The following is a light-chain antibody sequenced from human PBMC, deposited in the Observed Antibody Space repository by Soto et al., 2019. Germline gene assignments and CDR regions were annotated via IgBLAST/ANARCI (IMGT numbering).Light chain of an antibody. CDR2: DDS. CDR3: QVWDSSSDHWV. Sequence: SYELTQPPSVSVAPGQTARITCGGKNIGSKSVHWYQQKPGQAPLLVVYDDSDRPSGIPERFSGSNSGNTATLTISRVEAGDEADYYCQVWDSSSDHWVFGGGTKLTVL. J-gene: IGLJ3*02. V-gene: IGLV3-21*02. CDR1: NIGSKS.